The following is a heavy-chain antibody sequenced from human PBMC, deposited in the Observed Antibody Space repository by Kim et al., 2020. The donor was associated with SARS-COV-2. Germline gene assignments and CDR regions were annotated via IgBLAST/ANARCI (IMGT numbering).Heavy chain of an antibody. CDR1: GYSFTSSW. V-gene: IGHV5-51*01. CDR2: IYPDDSDN. CDR3: ARRGGTYGNWHFDL. J-gene: IGHJ2*01. D-gene: IGHD1-26*01. Sequence: GESLKVSCKGSGYSFTSSWIAWVRQMPGKGLEWMGIIYPDDSDNRYRPSFQGQVTISADKSTDTAYLQWSSLKASDTAMYYCARRGGTYGNWHFDLWGRGTLVTVSS.